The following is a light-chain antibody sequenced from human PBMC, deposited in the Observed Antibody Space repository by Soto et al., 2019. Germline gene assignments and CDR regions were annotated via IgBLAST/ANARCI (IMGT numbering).Light chain of an antibody. Sequence: EIVMTQSPATLSVSPGERATLSCRASESVNNNLAWYQQKPGQAPRLLIFASTRATGIPARFSGSGSGTEFTLTISSLQSEDFAVYYCQQYNKWPLTFGGGTKVETK. CDR1: ESVNNN. V-gene: IGKV3-15*01. CDR3: QQYNKWPLT. CDR2: FAS. J-gene: IGKJ4*01.